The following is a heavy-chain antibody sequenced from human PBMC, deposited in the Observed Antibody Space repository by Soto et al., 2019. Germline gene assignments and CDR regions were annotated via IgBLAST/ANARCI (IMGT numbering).Heavy chain of an antibody. V-gene: IGHV1-18*01. CDR3: ARDRLRGYDSSGFYS. J-gene: IGHJ4*02. D-gene: IGHD3-22*01. Sequence: QVQLVQSGPELTKPGASVKVSCKASGYSFSSYGINWLRQAPGQGLEWMGWINTYNGNRNFAQRFEDRVTMTTATSTNTVYMELRSLKSDDTAIYYCARDRLRGYDSSGFYSWGQGTLVTVSS. CDR1: GYSFSSYG. CDR2: INTYNGNR.